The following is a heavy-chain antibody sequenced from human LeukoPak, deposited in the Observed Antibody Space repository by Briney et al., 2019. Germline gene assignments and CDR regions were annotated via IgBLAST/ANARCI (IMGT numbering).Heavy chain of an antibody. D-gene: IGHD4-17*01. CDR2: INPRGGTT. J-gene: IGHJ2*01. CDR1: GYTFTSYY. V-gene: IGHV1-46*01. CDR3: VRGLTTVATWLYL. Sequence: ASVKVSCKSSGYTFTSYYMHWVRQAPGQGLEWMGIINPRGGTTGYAQKFQGRVTMTRDTSTSTVYMELSSLRSEDTAVYYCVRGLTTVATWLYLWGRGTLVTVSS.